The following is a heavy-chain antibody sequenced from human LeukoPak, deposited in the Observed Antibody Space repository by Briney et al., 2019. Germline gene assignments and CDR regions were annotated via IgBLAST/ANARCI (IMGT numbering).Heavy chain of an antibody. J-gene: IGHJ6*03. V-gene: IGHV4-34*01. D-gene: IGHD3-3*01. CDR2: INHSGST. CDR1: GGSFSGYY. Sequence: SETLSLTCAVYGGSFSGYYWSWIRQPPGKGLEWIGEINHSGSTNYNPSLKSRVTIPVDTSKNQFSLKLSSVTAADTAVYYCARHVGYGFWSGSYYMDVWGKGTTVTVSS. CDR3: ARHVGYGFWSGSYYMDV.